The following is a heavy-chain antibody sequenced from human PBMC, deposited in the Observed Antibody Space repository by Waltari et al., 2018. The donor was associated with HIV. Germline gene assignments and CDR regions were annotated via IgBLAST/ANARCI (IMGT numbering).Heavy chain of an antibody. CDR1: GFTFSSYA. CDR3: ALLEYSSSSYYYGMDV. V-gene: IGHV3-23*01. Sequence: EVQLLESGGGLVQPGGSLRLSCAASGFTFSSYALSWVRQAPGKGLEWVSAISGSGGSTYYADSVKGRFTISRDNSKNTLYLQMNSLRAEDTAVYYCALLEYSSSSYYYGMDVWGQGTTVTVSS. CDR2: ISGSGGST. J-gene: IGHJ6*02. D-gene: IGHD6-6*01.